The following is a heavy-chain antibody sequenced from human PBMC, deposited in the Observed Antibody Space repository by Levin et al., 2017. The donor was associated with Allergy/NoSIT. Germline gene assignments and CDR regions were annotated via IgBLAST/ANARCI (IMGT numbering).Heavy chain of an antibody. Sequence: PGGSLRLSCAASGFTFSSYAMSWVRQAPGKGLEWVSAISGSGGSTYYADYMKARFTISRDNSKTTLYLQMNSLRAEDTAVYYCAKEAGRGHHYVLQSYLESWGQGPLVTVSS. V-gene: IGHV3-23*01. D-gene: IGHD3-10*02. CDR1: GFTFSSYA. CDR3: AKEAGRGHHYVLQSYLES. CDR2: ISGSGGST. J-gene: IGHJ4*02.